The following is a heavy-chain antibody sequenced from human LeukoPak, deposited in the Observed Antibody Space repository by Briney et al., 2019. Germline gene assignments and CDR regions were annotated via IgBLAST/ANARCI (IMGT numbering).Heavy chain of an antibody. J-gene: IGHJ4*02. D-gene: IGHD5-12*01. Sequence: GGSLRLSCAASGFTFSSYSMNWVRQAPGKGLEWVSYISSSSSNIYYADSVKGLFTISRDNAKNSLYLQMNSLRAEDTAVYYCAREHSGYGSSRDGYWGQGTLVTVSS. CDR3: AREHSGYGSSRDGY. CDR2: ISSSSSNI. V-gene: IGHV3-48*04. CDR1: GFTFSSYS.